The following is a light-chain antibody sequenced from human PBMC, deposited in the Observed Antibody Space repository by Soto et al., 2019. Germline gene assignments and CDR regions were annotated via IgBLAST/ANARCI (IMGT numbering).Light chain of an antibody. CDR1: QSVSSY. CDR3: QQRGTWPLT. J-gene: IGKJ4*01. V-gene: IGKV3-11*01. Sequence: EIVLTQSPATLSLSPEERATLSCRASQSVSSYLGWYQQKPGQAPRLLIYDASNRATGIPARFSGSGSGTDFTLTISSLEPEDFAVYYCQQRGTWPLTFGGGTKVEI. CDR2: DAS.